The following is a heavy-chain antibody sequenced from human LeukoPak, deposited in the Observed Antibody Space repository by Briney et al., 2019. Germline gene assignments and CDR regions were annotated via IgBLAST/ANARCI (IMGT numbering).Heavy chain of an antibody. CDR3: ARDQSSSWYVAWFDP. V-gene: IGHV3-74*01. Sequence: GGSLRLSCAASGFTFSSYWMHWVRQAPGKGLVWVSRINNDESHTTYADSVKGRFTISRDNAKNTLYLQMNSLRVEDTAVYYCARDQSSSWYVAWFDPWGQGALVTVSS. J-gene: IGHJ5*02. CDR2: INNDESHT. CDR1: GFTFSSYW. D-gene: IGHD6-13*01.